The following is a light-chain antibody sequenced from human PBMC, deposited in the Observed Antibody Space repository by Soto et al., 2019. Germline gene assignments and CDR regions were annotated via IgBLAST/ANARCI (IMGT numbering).Light chain of an antibody. V-gene: IGKV3-15*01. CDR1: QSVISF. CDR2: GAS. Sequence: EIVLTQSPATLSFSPWEIATLSCRASQSVISFLAWYQQKPGQAPRLLIFGASTRASGIPARFSGSGSGTEFTLTISSLQSEDFAVYFCQHYNKWPPITFGQGTRLEIK. CDR3: QHYNKWPPIT. J-gene: IGKJ5*01.